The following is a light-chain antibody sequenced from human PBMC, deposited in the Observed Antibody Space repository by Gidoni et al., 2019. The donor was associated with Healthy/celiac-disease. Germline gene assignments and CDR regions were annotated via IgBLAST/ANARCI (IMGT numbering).Light chain of an antibody. CDR1: QSLVYSDATTY. CDR3: MQGTHGGT. Sequence: DVVITQSPLSLPVTLGQPASISCRSSQSLVYSDATTYLNWFQQRPGQSPRRLIYKVSNRDSGVPDRFSGSGSGTDFTLKISRVEAEDVGVYYCMQGTHGGTCGQGTKLEIK. J-gene: IGKJ2*01. CDR2: KVS. V-gene: IGKV2-30*01.